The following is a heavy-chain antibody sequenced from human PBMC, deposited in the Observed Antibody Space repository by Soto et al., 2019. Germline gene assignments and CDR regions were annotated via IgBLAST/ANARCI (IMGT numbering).Heavy chain of an antibody. D-gene: IGHD1-26*01. CDR1: GFTFSSYG. V-gene: IGHV3-30*18. CDR2: ISYDGSNK. Sequence: QVQLVESGGGVVQPGRSLRLSCAASGFTFSSYGMHWVRQAPGKGLEWVAVISYDGSNKYYADSVKGRFTISRDNSKNTLYLQMNSLRAEDTAVYYCAKDRAPMALAPYYGMDVWGQGTTVTVSS. J-gene: IGHJ6*02. CDR3: AKDRAPMALAPYYGMDV.